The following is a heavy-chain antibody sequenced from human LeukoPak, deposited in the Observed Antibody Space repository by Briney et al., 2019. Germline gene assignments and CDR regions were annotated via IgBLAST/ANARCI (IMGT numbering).Heavy chain of an antibody. D-gene: IGHD6-19*01. CDR2: ISSSGSTI. V-gene: IGHV3-11*04. CDR1: GFTFSDYY. J-gene: IGHJ4*02. CDR3: KWFESVAGFDY. Sequence: PGGSLRLSCAASGFTFSDYYMSWIRQAPGEGLEWVSYISSSGSTIYYADSVKGRFTISRDNAKNSLCLQMNSLRAEDTAVYYCKWFESVAGFDYWGQGTLVTVSS.